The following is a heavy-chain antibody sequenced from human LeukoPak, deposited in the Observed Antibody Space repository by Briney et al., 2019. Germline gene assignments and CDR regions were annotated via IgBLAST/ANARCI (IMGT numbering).Heavy chain of an antibody. J-gene: IGHJ4*02. CDR1: LFRFDDYG. CDR2: IDRSGAGT. D-gene: IGHD1-7*01. Sequence: GGSLRLSCAASLFRFDDYGMSWVRQAPGKGLEWVSGIDRSGAGTGYADSVEGRFTISRDNAKNALYLQMNSLRAEETALYYCASSDWTYDARDFWGQGTLVTVSS. V-gene: IGHV3-20*04. CDR3: ASSDWTYDARDF.